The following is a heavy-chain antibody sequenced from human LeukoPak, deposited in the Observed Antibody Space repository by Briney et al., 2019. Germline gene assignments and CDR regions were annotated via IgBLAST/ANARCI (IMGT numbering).Heavy chain of an antibody. V-gene: IGHV3-30-3*01. Sequence: GGSLRLSCAASGFTFSSYAMLWVRQAPGKGLEWVAVISYDGSNKYYADSVKGRFTISRDNSKNTLYLQMNSLRAEDTAVYYCARGRIAVAGTYFQHWGQGALVTVSS. D-gene: IGHD6-19*01. CDR3: ARGRIAVAGTYFQH. CDR2: ISYDGSNK. CDR1: GFTFSSYA. J-gene: IGHJ1*01.